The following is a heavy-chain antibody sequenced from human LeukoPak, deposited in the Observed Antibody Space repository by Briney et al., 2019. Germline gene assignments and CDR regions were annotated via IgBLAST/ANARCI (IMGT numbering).Heavy chain of an antibody. CDR3: SRGLDSRKLGY. J-gene: IGHJ4*02. V-gene: IGHV4-31*03. CDR1: GASFSSGDQY. D-gene: IGHD3-22*01. CDR2: IHPSGTL. Sequence: PSETLSLTCTVSGASFSSGDQYWNWIRQSPGKGLEWIGSIHPSGTLYNNPSLESRVTMSMDTSKIQFSLDLNSVTAADTAVYFCSRGLDSRKLGYWGQGTLVTVSS.